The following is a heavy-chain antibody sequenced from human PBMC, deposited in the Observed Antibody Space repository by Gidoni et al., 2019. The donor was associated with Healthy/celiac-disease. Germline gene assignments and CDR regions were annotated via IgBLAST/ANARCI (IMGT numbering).Heavy chain of an antibody. V-gene: IGHV2-5*02. J-gene: IGHJ4*02. Sequence: ITLTESAPTLVKPTQTLTLTCPFSAFSLSTSGVGVGWIRQPPGKALEWLALIYWDDDKLYSPSLKSRLTITKDTSKNQVVLTMTNMDPVDTATYYCAHRQSTMVRDWGQGTLVTVSS. CDR2: IYWDDDK. D-gene: IGHD3-10*01. CDR1: AFSLSTSGVG. CDR3: AHRQSTMVRD.